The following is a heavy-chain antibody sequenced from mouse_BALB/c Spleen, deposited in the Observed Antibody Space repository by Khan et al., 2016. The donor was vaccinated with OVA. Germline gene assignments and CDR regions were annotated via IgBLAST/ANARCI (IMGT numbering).Heavy chain of an antibody. Sequence: EVELVESGGGLVQPGGSRKFSCAASGFTFSSFGMHWVRQAPEKGLEWVAYISSGSSTIYYEDTVKGRFSLSRDNPKKTLFLQRTSRGSEDTAMYYCARNYGYYFDYWGQGTTLTVSS. D-gene: IGHD1-2*01. V-gene: IGHV5-17*02. CDR2: ISSGSSTI. CDR1: GFTFSSFG. CDR3: ARNYGYYFDY. J-gene: IGHJ2*01.